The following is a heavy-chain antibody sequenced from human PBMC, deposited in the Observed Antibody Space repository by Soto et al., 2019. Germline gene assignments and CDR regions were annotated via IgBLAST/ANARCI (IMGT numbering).Heavy chain of an antibody. Sequence: PSETLSLTCTVSGGSISTYYWSWIRQPPGKGLEWIGYIYYSGTTNYNPSLKSRVTISLDTSKNQFSLRLSSVTAADTAVYYCARQRGDTVTTIFAYWGQGTLVTVSS. V-gene: IGHV4-59*01. CDR1: GGSISTYY. CDR2: IYYSGTT. D-gene: IGHD4-17*01. CDR3: ARQRGDTVTTIFAY. J-gene: IGHJ4*02.